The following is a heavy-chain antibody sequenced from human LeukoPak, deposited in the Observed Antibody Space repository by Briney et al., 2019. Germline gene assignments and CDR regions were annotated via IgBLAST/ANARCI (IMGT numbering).Heavy chain of an antibody. D-gene: IGHD6-6*01. J-gene: IGHJ4*02. CDR1: GYTVTSYG. CDR3: TYSSSYPGFDY. V-gene: IGHV1-8*02. CDR2: MNPNSGNT. Sequence: ASVKVSCKASGYTVTSYGISWVRQAPGQGLEWMGWMNPNSGNTGYLQKFQGRVTMTRNTSINTAYMEVSSLRSDDTAVYYCTYSSSYPGFDYWDQGTLVTVSS.